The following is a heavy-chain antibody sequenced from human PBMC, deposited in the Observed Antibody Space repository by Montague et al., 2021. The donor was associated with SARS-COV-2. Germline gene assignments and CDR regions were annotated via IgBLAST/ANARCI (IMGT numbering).Heavy chain of an antibody. CDR1: RDSISSHNYF. CDR2: VDYSGLT. V-gene: IGHV4-39*07. Sequence: SETLSLTCTVSRDSISSHNYFWAWIRQPPGNGLEWIGSVDYSGLTFYNPSLESRVTISVDTSKKQFSLKVNSVTAADTAVYYCTKDGEALAWGTFDIWGQGTMVTVSS. CDR3: TKDGEALAWGTFDI. J-gene: IGHJ3*02. D-gene: IGHD3-10*01.